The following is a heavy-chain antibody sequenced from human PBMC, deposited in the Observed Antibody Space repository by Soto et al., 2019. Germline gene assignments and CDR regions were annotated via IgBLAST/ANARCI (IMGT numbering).Heavy chain of an antibody. CDR3: ARPYSSGWYGDLDY. CDR2: ISYDGSNK. J-gene: IGHJ4*02. Sequence: VQLVESGGGLVKPGGSLRLSCAASGFTFSSYAMHWVRQAPGKGLEWVAVISYDGSNKYYADSVKGRFTISRDNSKNTMYLQTNSLRVEDTAVYYCARPYSSGWYGDLDYWGQGTLVTVSS. CDR1: GFTFSSYA. V-gene: IGHV3-30-3*01. D-gene: IGHD6-19*01.